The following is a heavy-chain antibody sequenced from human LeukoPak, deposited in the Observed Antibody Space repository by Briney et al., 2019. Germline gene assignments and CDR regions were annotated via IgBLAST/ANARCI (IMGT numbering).Heavy chain of an antibody. CDR2: IWYDGSNK. D-gene: IGHD6-13*01. CDR3: ARVGSSTWYESDY. J-gene: IGHJ4*02. V-gene: IGHV3-33*01. Sequence: GRSLRLSCAASGFTFSSYGMHWVRQAPGKGLEWVAVIWYDGSNKYYADSVKGRFTISRDNSKNTLYLQMNSLRAEDTAVYYCARVGSSTWYESDYWGQGTLVTVSS. CDR1: GFTFSSYG.